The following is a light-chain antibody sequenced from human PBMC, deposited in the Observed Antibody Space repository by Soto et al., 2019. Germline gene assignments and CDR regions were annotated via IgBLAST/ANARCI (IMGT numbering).Light chain of an antibody. CDR3: QEYCSSPWS. Sequence: EIVLTQSPGTLSLSPGERATLSCRASQSVRSSYLAWYQQKPGQAPRLLIYGAPSRSTGIPDRFSGSGSGTDSTLTNSSLEPEDVAVYYCQEYCSSPWSVGKGTKVESK. CDR2: GAP. CDR1: QSVRSSY. V-gene: IGKV3-20*01. J-gene: IGKJ1*01.